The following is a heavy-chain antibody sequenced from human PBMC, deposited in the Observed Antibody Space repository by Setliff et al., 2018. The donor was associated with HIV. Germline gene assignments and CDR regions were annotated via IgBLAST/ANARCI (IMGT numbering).Heavy chain of an antibody. CDR2: ISHSGEST. Sequence: PGGSLRLSCVASGFTFSDFYMAWLRQSPGKGLEWISYISHSGESTYYADSVRGRFTVSRDNAKNSLFLQLNSLRDDDTAVYFCVRDPVRATTVLAWWYFDYWGLGTLVTVSS. CDR1: GFTFSDFY. V-gene: IGHV3-11*04. D-gene: IGHD2-8*02. CDR3: VRDPVRATTVLAWWYFDY. J-gene: IGHJ4*01.